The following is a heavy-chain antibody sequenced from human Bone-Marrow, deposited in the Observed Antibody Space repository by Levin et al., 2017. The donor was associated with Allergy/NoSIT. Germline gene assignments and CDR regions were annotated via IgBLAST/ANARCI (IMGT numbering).Heavy chain of an antibody. V-gene: IGHV1-2*02. CDR3: ARALRGYDPNPPYSYYYNLAV. J-gene: IGHJ6*03. D-gene: IGHD5-12*01. CDR2: INPNSGGT. Sequence: GESLKISCRTSGYTFTAYYIHWVRQAPGQGLEWMGWINPNSGGTSYAQKFQGRVTMTRDTSVSTAYMELTSLTSDDTAVYHCARALRGYDPNPPYSYYYNLAVWGKETTITVSS. CDR1: GYTFTAYY.